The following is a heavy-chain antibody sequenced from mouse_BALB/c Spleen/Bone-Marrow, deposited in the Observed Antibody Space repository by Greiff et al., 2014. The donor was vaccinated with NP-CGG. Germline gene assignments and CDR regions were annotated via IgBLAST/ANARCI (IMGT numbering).Heavy chain of an antibody. CDR1: GYAFSSYW. CDR3: ARWYRDPHFAMDY. J-gene: IGHJ4*01. CDR2: IYPGDGDT. D-gene: IGHD2-14*01. Sequence: VQLQQSGAGLVRPGSSAKISCNASGYAFSSYWMNWVKQRPGQGLEWIGQIYPGDGDTNYNGNFKGKATLTADKSSSTAYMQLSSLTSEDSAVYFCARWYRDPHFAMDYWGPGTSVTVSS. V-gene: IGHV1-80*01.